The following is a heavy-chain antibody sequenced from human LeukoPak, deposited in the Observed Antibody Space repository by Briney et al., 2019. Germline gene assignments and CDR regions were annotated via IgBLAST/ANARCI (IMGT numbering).Heavy chain of an antibody. CDR2: INHSGST. D-gene: IGHD5/OR15-5a*01. J-gene: IGHJ4*02. CDR3: ARRFDFVYDYVYYFDS. V-gene: IGHV4-34*01. CDR1: GGSFSGYY. Sequence: PGGSLRLSCAVYGGSFSGYYWSWIRQPPGKGLEWIGEINHSGSTNYNPSLKSRVTMSVDTSKNQFSLNLSSVTAADTAVYYCARRFDFVYDYVYYFDSWGQGTLVTVSS.